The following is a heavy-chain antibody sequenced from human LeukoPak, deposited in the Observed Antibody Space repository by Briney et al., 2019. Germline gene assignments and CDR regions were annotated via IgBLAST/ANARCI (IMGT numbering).Heavy chain of an antibody. Sequence: LPGGSLRLSCAASGFTFSSYAMSWVRQAPGKGLEWVSAISGSGGSTYYADSVKGRFTISRDNSKNTLYLQMNSLRAEDTAVYYCAKSAYGLDAWLSDYWGQGTLVTVSS. CDR3: AKSAYGLDAWLSDY. CDR1: GFTFSSYA. V-gene: IGHV3-23*01. J-gene: IGHJ4*02. D-gene: IGHD3-22*01. CDR2: ISGSGGST.